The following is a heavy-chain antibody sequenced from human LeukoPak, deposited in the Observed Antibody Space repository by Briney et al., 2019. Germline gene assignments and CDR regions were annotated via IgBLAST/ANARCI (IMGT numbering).Heavy chain of an antibody. D-gene: IGHD3-16*01. V-gene: IGHV4-34*01. Sequence: SETLSLTCAVYGGSFSGYYWSWIRQPPGKGLEWIGEINHSGSTNYNPSLKSRVTISVDTSKNQFSLKLSSVTAADTAVYYCARDSITSPSWFDPWGQGTLVTVSS. CDR1: GGSFSGYY. CDR3: ARDSITSPSWFDP. CDR2: INHSGST. J-gene: IGHJ5*02.